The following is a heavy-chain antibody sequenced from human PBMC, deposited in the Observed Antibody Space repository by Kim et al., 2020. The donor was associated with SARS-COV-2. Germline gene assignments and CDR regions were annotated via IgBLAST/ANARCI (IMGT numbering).Heavy chain of an antibody. V-gene: IGHV3-30*18. J-gene: IGHJ6*02. CDR2: ISYDGSNK. D-gene: IGHD2-2*01. CDR3: AKDRGVVPAAIRYYYYGMDV. CDR1: GFTFSSYG. Sequence: GGSLRLSCAASGFTFSSYGMHWVRQAPGKGLEWVAVISYDGSNKYYADSVKGRFTISRDNSKNTLYLQMNSLRAEDTAVYYCAKDRGVVPAAIRYYYYGMDVWGQGTTVTVSS.